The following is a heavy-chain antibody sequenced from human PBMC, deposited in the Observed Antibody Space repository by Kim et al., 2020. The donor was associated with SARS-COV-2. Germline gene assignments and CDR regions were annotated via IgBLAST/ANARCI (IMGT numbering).Heavy chain of an antibody. D-gene: IGHD2-15*01. J-gene: IGHJ1*01. CDR1: GGTFSSYA. CDR2: IIPIFGTA. Sequence: SVKVSCKASGGTFSSYAISWVRQAPGQGLEWMGGIIPIFGTANYAQKFQGRVTITADESTSTAYMELSSLRSEDTAVYYCARDGGGYCSGGSCYAGAYFQHWGPGTLVTVSS. V-gene: IGHV1-69*13. CDR3: ARDGGGYCSGGSCYAGAYFQH.